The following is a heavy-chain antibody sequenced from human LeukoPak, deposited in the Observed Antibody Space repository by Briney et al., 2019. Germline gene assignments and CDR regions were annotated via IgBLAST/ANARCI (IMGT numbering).Heavy chain of an antibody. CDR1: GDSINNDY. CDR2: IFYSGRT. Sequence: SETLSLTSTVSGDSINNDYWSWIRHPPAKGLEWIGYIFYSGRTTYNPSLKSTATISIDTSKNHFSLLVMSVPAADTSVYYCARVAYGSSWFDPWGQGTLVTVSS. D-gene: IGHD2-2*01. J-gene: IGHJ5*02. CDR3: ARVAYGSSWFDP. V-gene: IGHV4-59*01.